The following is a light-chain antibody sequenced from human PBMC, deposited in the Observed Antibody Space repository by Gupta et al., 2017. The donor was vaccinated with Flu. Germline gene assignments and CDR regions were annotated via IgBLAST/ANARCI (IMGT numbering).Light chain of an antibody. V-gene: IGLV8-61*01. Sequence: QTVVTQEPSFSVSPGETVTLTCGLNSGSVSTNYYPSWYQQIPGQPPRTLIYSTNTRSSGVPDRFFGSILGNKAALTITGTQADNESGYYCALYLGSGISVFGGGTKLTVL. CDR3: ALYLGSGISV. J-gene: IGLJ3*02. CDR2: STN. CDR1: SGSVSTNYY.